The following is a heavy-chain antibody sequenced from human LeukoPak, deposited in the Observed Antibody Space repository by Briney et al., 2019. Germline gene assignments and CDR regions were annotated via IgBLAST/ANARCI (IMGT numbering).Heavy chain of an antibody. CDR2: ITTSGSTV. V-gene: IGHV3-48*03. J-gene: IGHJ4*02. CDR1: GFTFRSYE. CDR3: ARMSHTGAFDY. Sequence: PGGSLRLSCAAPGFTFRSYEMKWGRQAPGKGLEWVSYITTSGSTVYYGDSVKGRFTISRDNAKNSLDLQMNSLRHEDTAVYYCARMSHTGAFDYWGQGTLVTVSS. D-gene: IGHD3-10*01.